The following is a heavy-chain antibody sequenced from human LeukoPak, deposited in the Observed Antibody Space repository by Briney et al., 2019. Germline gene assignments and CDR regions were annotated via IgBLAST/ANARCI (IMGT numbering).Heavy chain of an antibody. CDR3: ARDFPSFSRTSRFDY. Sequence: SQTLSLTCAISGDSVSSNSATWNWIRQSRSRGLEWLGRTYYRSKWYNDYAVSVKSRITVNPDTSKNQFSLQLNSVTPEDTAVYYCARDFPSFSRTSRFDYWGQGTLVTVSS. V-gene: IGHV6-1*01. J-gene: IGHJ4*02. CDR1: GDSVSSNSAT. D-gene: IGHD1-7*01. CDR2: TYYRSKWYN.